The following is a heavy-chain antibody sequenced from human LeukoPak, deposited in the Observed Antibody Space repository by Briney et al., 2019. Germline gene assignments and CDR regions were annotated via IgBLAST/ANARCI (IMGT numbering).Heavy chain of an antibody. V-gene: IGHV3-7*01. CDR2: IKQDGNEK. J-gene: IGHJ6*03. CDR3: ARDEITMVRGEGDSYYYYYMDV. D-gene: IGHD3-10*01. Sequence: GGSLRLSCAASGIRFNTYWMSWVRQAPGKGLEWVANIKQDGNEKYYADSVKGRFTISRDNGKNSLYLQMNSLRAEDTAVYYCARDEITMVRGEGDSYYYYYMDVWGKGTTVTISS. CDR1: GIRFNTYW.